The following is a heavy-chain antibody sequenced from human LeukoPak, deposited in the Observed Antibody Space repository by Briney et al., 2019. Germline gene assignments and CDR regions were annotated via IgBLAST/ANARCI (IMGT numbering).Heavy chain of an antibody. CDR3: AKDSAFYYIDV. CDR1: GFTFSNYG. Sequence: GGSLRLSCAASGFTFSNYGMHWVRQAPGKGLEWVAFIRYNGNNQYYADSVKGRFTISRDNPKNTLYLQMNSLKDDDTAVYYCAKDSAFYYIDVWGKGTTVIISS. J-gene: IGHJ6*03. CDR2: IRYNGNNQ. D-gene: IGHD3-10*01. V-gene: IGHV3-30*02.